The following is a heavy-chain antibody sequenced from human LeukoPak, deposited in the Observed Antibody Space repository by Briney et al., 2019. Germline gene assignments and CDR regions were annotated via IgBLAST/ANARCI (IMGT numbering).Heavy chain of an antibody. CDR2: ISFVGQT. CDR3: ARLVYSDPNYFDY. J-gene: IGHJ4*02. D-gene: IGHD5-12*01. CDR1: GVSIDSSYGYF. Sequence: SETLSLTCTVSGVSIDSSYGYFWVWLRQPPGKGLEWIGSISFVGQTFYNSSLESRATLSVDNSRNQFSLRLRSVTAADTAVFYCARLVYSDPNYFDYWGQGSLVTVSS. V-gene: IGHV4-39*01.